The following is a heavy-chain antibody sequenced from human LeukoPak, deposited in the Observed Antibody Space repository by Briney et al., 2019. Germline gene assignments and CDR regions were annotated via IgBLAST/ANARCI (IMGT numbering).Heavy chain of an antibody. J-gene: IGHJ4*02. CDR3: ARGGDYDSSAYDY. D-gene: IGHD3-22*01. Sequence: SETLSLTCTVSGGSISSGGYYWSWIRQHPGKSLEWIGYIYYSGSTYYNPSLKSRVTISVDTSKNQFSLKLSSVTAADTAVYYCARGGDYDSSAYDYWGQGTLVTVSS. V-gene: IGHV4-31*03. CDR1: GGSISSGGYY. CDR2: IYYSGST.